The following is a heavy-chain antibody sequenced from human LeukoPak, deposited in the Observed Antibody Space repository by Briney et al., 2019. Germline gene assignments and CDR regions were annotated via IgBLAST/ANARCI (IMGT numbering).Heavy chain of an antibody. J-gene: IGHJ4*02. CDR3: ARDRYCGGDCYSDY. Sequence: PGGSLRLSCAASGFTFSSYEMNWVRQAPGKGLEWVSYISSSGSTIYYADSVKGRFTISRDNAKNSLYLQMNSLRAEDTAVYYCARDRYCGGDCYSDYWGQGTLVTVSS. V-gene: IGHV3-48*03. CDR2: ISSSGSTI. CDR1: GFTFSSYE. D-gene: IGHD2-21*02.